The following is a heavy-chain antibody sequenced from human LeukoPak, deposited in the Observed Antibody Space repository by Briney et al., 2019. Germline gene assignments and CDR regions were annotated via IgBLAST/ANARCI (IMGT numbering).Heavy chain of an antibody. CDR1: GYTFTGYH. D-gene: IGHD2-2*01. V-gene: IGHV1-2*06. CDR3: ARDYCSSTSCLFDY. J-gene: IGHJ4*02. CDR2: INPNSGDT. Sequence: ASVKVSCKPSGYTFTGYHMHWVRQAPGQGLEWMERINPNSGDTNYAQKFQGRVTMTRDTSISTAYMELSRLTSDDTAMYYCARDYCSSTSCLFDYWGQGTLVTVSS.